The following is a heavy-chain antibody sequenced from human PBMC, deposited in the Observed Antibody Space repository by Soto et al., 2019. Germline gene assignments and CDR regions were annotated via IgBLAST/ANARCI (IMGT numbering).Heavy chain of an antibody. Sequence: QVQLQESGPGLVKPSGTLSLTCAVSGGSISSSNWWSWVRQPPGKGLEWIGEIYHSGSTNYNPSLGSRVSISVDKSNHQCSLKLSSVAAADMAVYYCARIAGAGTNFDYWGQGTLVTVSS. J-gene: IGHJ4*02. CDR3: ARIAGAGTNFDY. CDR2: IYHSGST. D-gene: IGHD6-13*01. CDR1: GGSISSSNW. V-gene: IGHV4-4*02.